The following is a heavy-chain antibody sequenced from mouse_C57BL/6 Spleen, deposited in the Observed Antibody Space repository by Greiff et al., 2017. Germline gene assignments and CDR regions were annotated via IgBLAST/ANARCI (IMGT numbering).Heavy chain of an antibody. Sequence: EVKLMESGAGLVKPGGSLKLSCAASGFTFSSYAMSWVRQTPEKRLEWVAYISSGGDYIYYADTVKGRFTISRDNARNTLYLQMSSLKSEDTAMYYCTRDRSSVVTPDAMDYWGQGTSVTVSS. CDR2: ISSGGDYI. V-gene: IGHV5-9-1*02. D-gene: IGHD1-1*01. CDR3: TRDRSSVVTPDAMDY. J-gene: IGHJ4*01. CDR1: GFTFSSYA.